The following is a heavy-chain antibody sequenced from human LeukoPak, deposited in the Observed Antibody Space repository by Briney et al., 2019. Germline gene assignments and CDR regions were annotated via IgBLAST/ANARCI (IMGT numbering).Heavy chain of an antibody. Sequence: GGSLRLSCAASGFTFSSYGMHWVRQAPGKGLEWVAFIRYDGSDEYYADSVRGRFTISRDNSKNTLYLQMNSLRAEDTAVYYCAKVSGFNVYYHYMDVWGKGTTVTVSS. D-gene: IGHD3-3*02. CDR2: IRYDGSDE. CDR3: AKVSGFNVYYHYMDV. CDR1: GFTFSSYG. J-gene: IGHJ6*03. V-gene: IGHV3-30*02.